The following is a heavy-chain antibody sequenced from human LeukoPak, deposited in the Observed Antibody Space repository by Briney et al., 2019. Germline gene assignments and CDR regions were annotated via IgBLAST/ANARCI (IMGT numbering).Heavy chain of an antibody. J-gene: IGHJ3*02. D-gene: IGHD1-1*01. Sequence: GGSLRISCAACGFTFSSYWMHWVRQAPGKGLEWVSSISSSSSYIYYADSVKGRFTISRDNAKNSLYLQMNSLRAEDTAVYYCARVGNWNLNAFDIWGQGTMVTVSS. CDR1: GFTFSSYW. CDR2: ISSSSSYI. V-gene: IGHV3-21*01. CDR3: ARVGNWNLNAFDI.